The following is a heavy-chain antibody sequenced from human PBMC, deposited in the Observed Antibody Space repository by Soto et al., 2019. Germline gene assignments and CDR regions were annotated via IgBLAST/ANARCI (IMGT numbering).Heavy chain of an antibody. CDR3: ARAIMVGGYSAPYYYGMDV. CDR1: GGTFSSYA. V-gene: IGHV1-69*12. Sequence: QVQLVQSGAEVKKPGSSVKVSCKASGGTFSSYAISWVRQAPGQGLEWMGGIIPIFGTANYAQKFQGRVTITADESTSTAYIELSSLRAEDTAVYYCARAIMVGGYSAPYYYGMDVWGQGTTVTVSS. J-gene: IGHJ6*02. D-gene: IGHD2-8*01. CDR2: IIPIFGTA.